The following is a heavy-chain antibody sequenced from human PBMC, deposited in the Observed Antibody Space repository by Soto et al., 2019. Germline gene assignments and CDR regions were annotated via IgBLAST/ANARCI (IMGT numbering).Heavy chain of an antibody. D-gene: IGHD6-13*01. V-gene: IGHV1-69*01. CDR2: IIPIFGTA. J-gene: IGHJ4*02. CDR3: ARSRGKDWSSSRAYFDY. CDR1: GGTFSSYA. Sequence: QVQLVQSGAEVKKPGSSVKVSCKASGGTFSSYAISWVRQAPGQGLEWMGGIIPIFGTANYAQKFQGRVTITADESTSTAHMELRSLRSEDTAVYYCARSRGKDWSSSRAYFDYWGEGPMVTVSS.